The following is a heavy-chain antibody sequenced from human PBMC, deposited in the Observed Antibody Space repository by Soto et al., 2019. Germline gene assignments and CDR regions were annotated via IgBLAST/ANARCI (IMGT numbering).Heavy chain of an antibody. CDR2: MNPNSGNT. CDR1: GYTFTSYE. V-gene: IGHV1-8*01. CDR3: ARGAAGPYYYYYMDV. Sequence: ASVKVSCTASGYTFTSYEINWVRQATGQGLEWMGWMNPNSGNTGYAQKFQGRVTMTRNTSISTAYMELSSLRSEDTAVYYCARGAAGPYYYYYMDVWGKGTTVTVSS. J-gene: IGHJ6*03. D-gene: IGHD6-13*01.